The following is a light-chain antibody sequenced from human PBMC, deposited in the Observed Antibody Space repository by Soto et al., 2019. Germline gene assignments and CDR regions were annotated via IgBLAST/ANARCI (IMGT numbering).Light chain of an antibody. Sequence: EIVMTQSPATLSVSPGERATLSCRGSQSVSSNLAWYQQKPGQAPRLLIYDASTRATGIPARFSGSGSGTEFTLTISSLQSEDFAVYYCQQYNNWPLTFGGGTNVEIK. CDR1: QSVSSN. CDR3: QQYNNWPLT. J-gene: IGKJ4*01. V-gene: IGKV3-15*01. CDR2: DAS.